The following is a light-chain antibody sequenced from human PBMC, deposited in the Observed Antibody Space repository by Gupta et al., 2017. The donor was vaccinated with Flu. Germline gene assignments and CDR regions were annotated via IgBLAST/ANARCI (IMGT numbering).Light chain of an antibody. J-gene: IGLJ3*02. V-gene: IGLV4-69*01. CDR1: SGHSTYA. CDR3: QTWDTGIWV. CDR2: PNRDGSH. Sequence: LVLTQSPSASPSLGASVKLTCSLSSGHSTYATAWHQQQPEKGPRYLMMPNRDGSHSKADGIPDRFSGSSSGAGRYLTISSLQSEDEADYYCQTWDTGIWVFGGGTKLTVL.